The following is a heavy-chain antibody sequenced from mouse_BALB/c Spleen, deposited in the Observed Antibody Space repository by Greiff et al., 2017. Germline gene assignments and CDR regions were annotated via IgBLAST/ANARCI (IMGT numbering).Heavy chain of an antibody. V-gene: IGHV5-17*02. CDR3: ARLGHYYAMDY. Sequence: EVQGVESGGGLVQPGGSRKLSCAASGFTFSSFGMHWVRQAPEKGLEWVAYISSGSSTIYYADTVKGRFTISRDNPKNTLFLQMTSLRSEDTAMYYCARLGHYYAMDYWGQGTSVTVSS. CDR1: GFTFSSFG. CDR2: ISSGSSTI. J-gene: IGHJ4*01.